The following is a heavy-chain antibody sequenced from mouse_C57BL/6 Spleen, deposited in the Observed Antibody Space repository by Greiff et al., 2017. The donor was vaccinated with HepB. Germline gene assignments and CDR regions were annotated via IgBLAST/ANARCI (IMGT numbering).Heavy chain of an antibody. CDR2: ISDGGSYT. Sequence: EVKVVESGGGLVKPGGSLKLSCAASGFTFSSYAMSWVRQTPEKRLEWVATISDGGSYTYYPDNVKGRFTISRDNAKNNLYLQMSHLKSEDTAMYYCARDYDYDDPFAYWGQGTLVTVSA. CDR3: ARDYDYDDPFAY. V-gene: IGHV5-4*01. D-gene: IGHD2-4*01. J-gene: IGHJ3*01. CDR1: GFTFSSYA.